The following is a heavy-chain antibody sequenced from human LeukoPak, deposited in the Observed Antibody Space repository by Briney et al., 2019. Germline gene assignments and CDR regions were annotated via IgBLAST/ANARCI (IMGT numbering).Heavy chain of an antibody. D-gene: IGHD1-1*01. CDR2: VYYTGNT. J-gene: IGHJ5*02. V-gene: IGHV4-59*02. CDR3: ARGPLKGTILGWFDP. CDR1: GASVTSSY. Sequence: PSETLSLTCTVSGASVTSSYWSWIRQPPGKGLEWIGFVYYTGNTLYNPSLKSRVTISLDTSENQFSLSLSSVTAADTAVYYYARGPLKGTILGWFDPWGQGTLVTVSS.